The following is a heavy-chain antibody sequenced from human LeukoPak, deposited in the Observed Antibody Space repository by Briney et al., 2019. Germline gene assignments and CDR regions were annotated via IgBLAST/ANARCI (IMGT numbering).Heavy chain of an antibody. D-gene: IGHD2-15*01. CDR1: GFTFSSYG. V-gene: IGHV3-33*01. J-gene: IGHJ4*02. Sequence: GGSLRLSCAASGFTFSSYGMHWVRQAPGKGLEWVAVIWYDGSNKYYADSVKGRFTISRDNSKNTLYLQMNSLRAEDTAVYYCAREPTGYCSGGSCYPDYWGQGTLVTVSS. CDR2: IWYDGSNK. CDR3: AREPTGYCSGGSCYPDY.